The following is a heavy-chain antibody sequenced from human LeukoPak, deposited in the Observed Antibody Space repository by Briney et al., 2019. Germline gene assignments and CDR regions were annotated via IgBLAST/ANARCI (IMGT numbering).Heavy chain of an antibody. J-gene: IGHJ4*02. CDR3: ASRRYCTSTTCPYYFGY. D-gene: IGHD2-2*01. V-gene: IGHV3-23*01. Sequence: PGRSLRLSCAASGFTFSSYAMSWVRQAPGRGLEWVSGITTTGNTYYADSVKGRFTISRQNSKNTLYLQMNSMRAEDTAVYYCASRRYCTSTTCPYYFGYWGQGTLVTVSS. CDR1: GFTFSSYA. CDR2: ITTTGNT.